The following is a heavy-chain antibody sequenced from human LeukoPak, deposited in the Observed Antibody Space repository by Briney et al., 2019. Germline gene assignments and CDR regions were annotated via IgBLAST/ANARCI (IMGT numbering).Heavy chain of an antibody. D-gene: IGHD3-22*01. Sequence: GGSLRLSCAASGFTFSNYWMHWVRQAPGKGLVWVSRINSGGINTSYADSVKGRFTISRDNAKNTLNLRMNSLRAEDTAVYYCARDLGQYYDTSDNWFDPWGQGTLVTVSS. V-gene: IGHV3-74*01. CDR2: INSGGINT. CDR3: ARDLGQYYDTSDNWFDP. CDR1: GFTFSNYW. J-gene: IGHJ5*02.